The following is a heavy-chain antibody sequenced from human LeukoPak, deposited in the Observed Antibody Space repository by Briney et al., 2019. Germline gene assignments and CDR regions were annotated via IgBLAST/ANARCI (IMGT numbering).Heavy chain of an antibody. CDR2: INPSGGST. D-gene: IGHD1-26*01. CDR1: GYTFTGYY. V-gene: IGHV1-46*01. J-gene: IGHJ5*02. Sequence: GASVKVSCKASGYTFTGYYIHWVRQAPGQGLEWMGIINPSGGSTSYAQKFQGRVTMTRDMSTSTDYMELSSLRSEDTAIYYCARDNSVGDNAWWFDPWGQGTLVTVSS. CDR3: ARDNSVGDNAWWFDP.